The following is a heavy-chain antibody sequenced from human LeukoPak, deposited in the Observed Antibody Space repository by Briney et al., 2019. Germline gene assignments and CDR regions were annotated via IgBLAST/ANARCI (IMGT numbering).Heavy chain of an antibody. CDR1: GYSISSGYY. D-gene: IGHD2-15*01. CDR2: IYHSGST. Sequence: SETLSLTCTVSGYSISSGYYWGWIRQPPGKGLEWIGSIYHSGSTYYNPSLKSRVTISVDTSKNQFSLKLSSVTAADTAVYYCASARYCSGGSCYPFDYWGQGTLVTVSP. J-gene: IGHJ4*02. CDR3: ASARYCSGGSCYPFDY. V-gene: IGHV4-38-2*02.